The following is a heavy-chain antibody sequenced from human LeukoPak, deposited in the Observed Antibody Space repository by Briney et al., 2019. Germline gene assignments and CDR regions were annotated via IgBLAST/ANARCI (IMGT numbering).Heavy chain of an antibody. D-gene: IGHD6-6*01. J-gene: IGHJ5*02. CDR3: AKRPNYSSSLWFDP. CDR2: ISSSDTTI. CDR1: GFTFSDYY. Sequence: GGSLRLSCAASGFTFSDYYMTWIRQAPGKGLGWVSYISSSDTTIYYADSVKGRFTISRDNSKNTLYLQMNSLRAEDTAVYYCAKRPNYSSSLWFDPWGQGTLVTVSS. V-gene: IGHV3-11*01.